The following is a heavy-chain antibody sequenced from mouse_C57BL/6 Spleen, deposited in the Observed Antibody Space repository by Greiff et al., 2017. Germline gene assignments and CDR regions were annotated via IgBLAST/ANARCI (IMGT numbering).Heavy chain of an antibody. CDR2: IYPGDGDT. V-gene: IGHV1-82*01. Sequence: QVQLQQSGPELVKPGASVKISCKASGYAFSSSWMNWVKQRPGKGLEWIGRIYPGDGDTNYNGKFKGKATLTADKSSSTAYMQLSSLTSEDSAVYFCARSEGTTVEGDYAMDYWSQGTSVTVSS. CDR3: ARSEGTTVEGDYAMDY. CDR1: GYAFSSSW. D-gene: IGHD1-1*01. J-gene: IGHJ4*01.